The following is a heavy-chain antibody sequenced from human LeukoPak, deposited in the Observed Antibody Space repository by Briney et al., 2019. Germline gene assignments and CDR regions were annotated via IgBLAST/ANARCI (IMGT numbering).Heavy chain of an antibody. V-gene: IGHV4-31*03. J-gene: IGHJ4*02. D-gene: IGHD6-13*01. CDR1: GGSISSGGYY. CDR2: IYYGGST. Sequence: SQTLSLTCTVSGGSISSGGYYWSWIRQHPGKGLEWIGYIYYGGSTYYNPSLKSRVTISVDTSKNQFSLKLSSVTAADTAVYYCARAPGIAAAVDYWGQGTLVTVSS. CDR3: ARAPGIAAAVDY.